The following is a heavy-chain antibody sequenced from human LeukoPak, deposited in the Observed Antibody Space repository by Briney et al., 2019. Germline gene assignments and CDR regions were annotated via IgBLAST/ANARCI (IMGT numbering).Heavy chain of an antibody. V-gene: IGHV3-33*01. CDR3: AREDRIAPADKAFDI. CDR2: IWYDGGNR. CDR1: GFTFRNYD. D-gene: IGHD6-13*01. J-gene: IGHJ3*02. Sequence: GGSLRLSCAASGFTFRNYDMHWVRQAPGKGLEWVAIIWYDGGNRYYADSVKGRFTISRDNSKNTLYLQMNSLRAEDTAVYYCAREDRIAPADKAFDIWGQGTMVTVSS.